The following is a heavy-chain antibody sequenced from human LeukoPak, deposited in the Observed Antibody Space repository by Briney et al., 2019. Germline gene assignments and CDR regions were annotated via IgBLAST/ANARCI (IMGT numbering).Heavy chain of an antibody. Sequence: SETLSLTCAVYGGSFNGYYWSWIRQPPGKGLEWIGEINHSGSTNYNPSLKSRVTISVDTSKNQFSLKLSSVTAADTAVYYCARGRYSYGYRWWYFDLWGRGTLVTVSS. V-gene: IGHV4-34*01. CDR3: ARGRYSYGYRWWYFDL. CDR1: GGSFNGYY. J-gene: IGHJ2*01. CDR2: INHSGST. D-gene: IGHD5-18*01.